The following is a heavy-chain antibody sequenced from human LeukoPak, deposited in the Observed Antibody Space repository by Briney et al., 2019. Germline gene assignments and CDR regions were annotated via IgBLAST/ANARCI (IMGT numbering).Heavy chain of an antibody. CDR2: ISSSSSYI. CDR1: GFTFSSYS. J-gene: IGHJ4*02. CDR3: ARALWDIVVVPAAIDY. D-gene: IGHD2-2*01. V-gene: IGHV3-21*01. Sequence: GGSLRLSCAASGFTFSSYSMNWVRQSPGKGLEWVSSISSSSSYIYYADSVKGRFTISRDNAKNSLYLQMNSLRAEDTAVYYCARALWDIVVVPAAIDYWGQGTLVTVSS.